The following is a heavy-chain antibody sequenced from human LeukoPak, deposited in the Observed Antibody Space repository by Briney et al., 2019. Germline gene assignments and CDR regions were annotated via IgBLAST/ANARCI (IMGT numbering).Heavy chain of an antibody. V-gene: IGHV3-53*01. CDR1: GFTFSSNY. J-gene: IGHJ5*02. CDR3: ARSYYDFWSGYYPPGWFDP. CDR2: TYSGGST. D-gene: IGHD3-3*01. Sequence: PGGSLRLSCAASGFTFSSNYMSWVRQAPGKGLEWVSVTYSGGSTYYADSVKGRFTISRDNSKNTLYLQMNSLRAEDTAVYYCARSYYDFWSGYYPPGWFDPWGQGTLVTVSS.